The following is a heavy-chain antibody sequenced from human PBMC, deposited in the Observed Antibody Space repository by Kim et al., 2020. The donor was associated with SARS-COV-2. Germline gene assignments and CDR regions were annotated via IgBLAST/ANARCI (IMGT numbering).Heavy chain of an antibody. Sequence: GGSLRLSCAASGFTFSSYWMHWVRQGSGKGLVWVSRINSDGSSTSYADSVKGRFTISRDNAKNTLYLQMNSLRAEDTAVYYCARVRRYSGSYYSDYWGQGTLVTVSS. J-gene: IGHJ4*02. V-gene: IGHV3-74*01. CDR3: ARVRRYSGSYYSDY. D-gene: IGHD1-26*01. CDR1: GFTFSSYW. CDR2: INSDGSST.